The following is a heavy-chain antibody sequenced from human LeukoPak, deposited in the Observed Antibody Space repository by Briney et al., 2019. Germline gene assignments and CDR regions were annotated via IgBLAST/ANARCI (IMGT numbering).Heavy chain of an antibody. V-gene: IGHV1-18*01. D-gene: IGHD3-3*01. J-gene: IGHJ4*02. CDR1: GGTFSSYA. Sequence: ASVKVSCKASGGTFSSYAISWVRQAPGQGLEWMGWISAYNGNTNYAQKLQGRVTMTTDTSTSTAYMELRSLRSDDTAVYYCARVSLLERLLSAYYFDYWGQGTLVTVSS. CDR3: ARVSLLERLLSAYYFDY. CDR2: ISAYNGNT.